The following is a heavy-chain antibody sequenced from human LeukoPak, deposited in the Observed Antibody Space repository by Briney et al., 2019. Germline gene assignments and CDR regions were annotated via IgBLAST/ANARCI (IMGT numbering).Heavy chain of an antibody. Sequence: GGSLKLSCAASGFTFSSYSMNWDRQAPGKGLEWVSSISSSSSYIYYADSVKGRFTISRDNAKNSLYLQMNSLRAEDTAVYYCARDSEVEFDYWGQGTLVTVSS. CDR3: ARDSEVEFDY. J-gene: IGHJ4*02. D-gene: IGHD1-1*01. CDR1: GFTFSSYS. CDR2: ISSSSSYI. V-gene: IGHV3-21*01.